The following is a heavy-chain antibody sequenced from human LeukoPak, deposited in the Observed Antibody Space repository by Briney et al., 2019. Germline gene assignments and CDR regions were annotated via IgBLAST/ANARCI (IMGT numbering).Heavy chain of an antibody. CDR1: GFTFDDYA. CDR2: ISGSGGST. V-gene: IGHV3-23*01. D-gene: IGHD2-21*02. CDR3: VSVTRYFDY. Sequence: PGGSLRLSCAASGFTFDDYAMHWVRQAPGKGLEWVSAISGSGGSTYYADSVKGRFTISRGNSKNTLYLQMNSLRAEDTAVYYCVSVTRYFDYWGQGTLVTVSS. J-gene: IGHJ4*02.